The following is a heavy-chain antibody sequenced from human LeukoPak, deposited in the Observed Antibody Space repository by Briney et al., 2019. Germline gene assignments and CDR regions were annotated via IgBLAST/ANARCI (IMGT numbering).Heavy chain of an antibody. CDR2: FGTRSTSI. J-gene: IGHJ4*02. V-gene: IGHV3-21*01. D-gene: IGHD3-22*01. Sequence: GGSLRLSCAASGFTVSSNYMSWVRQAPGKGLEWVSSFGTRSTSIYHAGSVKGRFAISRDNAKNSLYLQMNSLRAEDTALYYCAREVSEGFDFWGQGTLVTVSS. CDR3: AREVSEGFDF. CDR1: GFTVSSNY.